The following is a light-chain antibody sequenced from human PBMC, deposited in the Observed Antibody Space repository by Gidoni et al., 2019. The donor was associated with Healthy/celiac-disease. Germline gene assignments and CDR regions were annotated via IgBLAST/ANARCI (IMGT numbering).Light chain of an antibody. V-gene: IGKV3-11*01. CDR2: DAS. CDR1: QSVSSY. J-gene: IGKJ1*01. CDR3: QQRSNWPPEWT. Sequence: DIVLTQSPATLSLSPGERATLSCRASQSVSSYLAWYQQKPGQASRLLIYDASNRATGIPARFSGSGSGTDFTLTISSLEPEDFAVYYCQQRSNWPPEWTFGQGTKVEIK.